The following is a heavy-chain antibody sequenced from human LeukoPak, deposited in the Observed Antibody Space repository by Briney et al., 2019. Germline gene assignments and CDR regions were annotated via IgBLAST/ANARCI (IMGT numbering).Heavy chain of an antibody. Sequence: GGSLRLSCVASGFTFSSYEMNWVRQAPGKGLEWLSYIGSSDSTTHYADSVKGRFTISRDNSKNTLYLQMNSLRAEDTAVYYCAKALYGSGSYSLDYWGQGTLVTVSS. CDR1: GFTFSSYE. V-gene: IGHV3-48*03. CDR3: AKALYGSGSYSLDY. D-gene: IGHD3-10*01. CDR2: IGSSDSTT. J-gene: IGHJ4*02.